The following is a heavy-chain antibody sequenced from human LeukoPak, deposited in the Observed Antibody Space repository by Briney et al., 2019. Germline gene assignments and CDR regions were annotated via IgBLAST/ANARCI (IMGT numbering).Heavy chain of an antibody. D-gene: IGHD3-22*01. CDR2: ISSNGGST. Sequence: PGGSPRLSCSASGFTFSIYTMHWVRQAPGKGLEYVSAISSNGGSTYYADSVKGRFTISRDNSKNTLYLQVSSLRAEDTAVYYCVKADYYDTSNYYYRYFQYWGQGTLVTVSS. J-gene: IGHJ1*01. CDR3: VKADYYDTSNYYYRYFQY. CDR1: GFTFSIYT. V-gene: IGHV3-64D*09.